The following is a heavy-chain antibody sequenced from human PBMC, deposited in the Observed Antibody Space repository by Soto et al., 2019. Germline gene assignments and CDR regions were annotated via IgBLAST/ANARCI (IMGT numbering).Heavy chain of an antibody. CDR3: AGDGGEIIPAAIGGVYGMDV. D-gene: IGHD2-2*01. CDR1: GFTFSDYY. J-gene: IGHJ6*02. CDR2: ISGSNIYT. Sequence: QVQLVESGGGLVKPGGSLRLSCAASGFTFSDYYMSWIRQAPGKGLEWISYISGSNIYTNYADSVKGRFTVSRDNADNSLYLQMISLRVEDTAVYYCAGDGGEIIPAAIGGVYGMDVWGQGTTVTVSS. V-gene: IGHV3-11*06.